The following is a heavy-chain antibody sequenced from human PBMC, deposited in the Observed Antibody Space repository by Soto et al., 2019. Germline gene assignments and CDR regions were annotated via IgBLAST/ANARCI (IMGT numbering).Heavy chain of an antibody. V-gene: IGHV3-7*05. D-gene: IGHD3-3*01. CDR3: ARDLRDFWSGYYIFHYYYYGMDV. CDR1: GFTFSSYW. J-gene: IGHJ6*02. CDR2: IKQDGSEK. Sequence: GGSLRLSCAASGFTFSSYWMSWVRQAPGKGLEWVANIKQDGSEKYYVDSVKGRFTISRDNAKNSLYLQMNSLRAEDTAVYYCARDLRDFWSGYYIFHYYYYGMDVWGQGTTVTVSS.